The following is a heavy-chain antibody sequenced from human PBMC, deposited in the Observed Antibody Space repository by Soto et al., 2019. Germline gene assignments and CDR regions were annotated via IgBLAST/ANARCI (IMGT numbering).Heavy chain of an antibody. J-gene: IGHJ4*02. CDR2: FHPVAES. D-gene: IGHD1-26*01. Sequence: QVRLQESGPRLVRPSETLSLTCTVSGGSINNYYWNRIRQPAGRGLEWLGRFHPVAESHYNASLRSRISMSSDASKNQVSLNLNSVTAADTALYYCASLGPTIDYWGPGIRVTVSP. CDR3: ASLGPTIDY. CDR1: GGSINNYY. V-gene: IGHV4-4*07.